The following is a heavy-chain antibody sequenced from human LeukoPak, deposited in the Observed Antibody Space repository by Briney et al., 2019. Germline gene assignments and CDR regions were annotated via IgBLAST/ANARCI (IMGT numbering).Heavy chain of an antibody. CDR2: IIPILGIA. Sequence: ASVKVSCKASGGTFSSYTISWVRQAPGQGLEWMGRIIPILGIANYAQKFQGRVTITADKSTSTAYMELSSLRSEDTAVYYCASSWSLYYFDYWGQGTLVTVSS. V-gene: IGHV1-69*02. D-gene: IGHD6-13*01. CDR1: GGTFSSYT. CDR3: ASSWSLYYFDY. J-gene: IGHJ4*02.